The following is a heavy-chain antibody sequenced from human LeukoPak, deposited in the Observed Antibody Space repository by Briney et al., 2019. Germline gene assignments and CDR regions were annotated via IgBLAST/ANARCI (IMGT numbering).Heavy chain of an antibody. V-gene: IGHV3-48*01. CDR2: ISSSSSTI. CDR1: GFTFSSYS. CDR3: ARDGYSSSWYTQYYYYYYMDV. J-gene: IGHJ6*03. D-gene: IGHD6-13*01. Sequence: PGGSLRLSCAASGFTFSSYSMNWVRQAPGKGLEWVSYISSSSSTIYYADSVKGRFTISRDNAKNSLYLQMNSLRAEDTAVYYCARDGYSSSWYTQYYYYYYMDVWGKGTTVTVSS.